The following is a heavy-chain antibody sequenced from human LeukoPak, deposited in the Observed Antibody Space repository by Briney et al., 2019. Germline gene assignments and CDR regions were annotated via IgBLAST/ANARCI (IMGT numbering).Heavy chain of an antibody. Sequence: ASVKVSCKASGYTFTGYYMHWVRQAPGQGLEWMGWINPNSGGTNYAQKFQGRVTMTRDTSISTAYMELSRLRSDDTAVYYCARDSLPAYYSGSGSPEPYNWFDPWGQGTLVTVSS. D-gene: IGHD3-10*01. CDR1: GYTFTGYY. CDR3: ARDSLPAYYSGSGSPEPYNWFDP. CDR2: INPNSGGT. J-gene: IGHJ5*02. V-gene: IGHV1-2*02.